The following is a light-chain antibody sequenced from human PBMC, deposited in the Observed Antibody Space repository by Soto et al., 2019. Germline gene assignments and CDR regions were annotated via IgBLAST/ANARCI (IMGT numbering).Light chain of an antibody. CDR1: QSISSY. CDR2: AAS. CDR3: QQSYSTPPCT. Sequence: DIQMTQSPSSLSASVGDRVTITCRASQSISSYLNWYQQKPGKAPKLLIYAASSLQSGVPSRFSGSGSGTDFTLTISSLQPEDFATYSCQQSYSTPPCTFGQRTKV. V-gene: IGKV1-39*01. J-gene: IGKJ1*01.